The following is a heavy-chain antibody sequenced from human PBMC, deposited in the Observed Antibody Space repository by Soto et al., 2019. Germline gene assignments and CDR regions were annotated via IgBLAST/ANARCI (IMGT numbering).Heavy chain of an antibody. D-gene: IGHD3-10*01. CDR3: AKGRTRPLELGSFGDNAFDV. CDR2: ISWNSGTL. V-gene: IGHV3-9*01. Sequence: EVHLVESGGGLVQPGRSLRLSCAASESTFENYAMHWVRQAPGKGLEWVSGISWNSGTLVYADSVKGRFTISRDNAENSLFLQMNSLRPEDTALYFCAKGRTRPLELGSFGDNAFDVWGQGTMVTVSS. J-gene: IGHJ3*01. CDR1: ESTFENYA.